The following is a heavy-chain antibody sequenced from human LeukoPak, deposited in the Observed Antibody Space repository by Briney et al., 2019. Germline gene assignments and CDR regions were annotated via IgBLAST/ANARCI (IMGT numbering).Heavy chain of an antibody. J-gene: IGHJ5*01. Sequence: SETLSLTCIVSGGSLNSPNYYWGWIRQPPGKGLEWIGSIYYSGSTFYNPSLEGRATISVDTPKNQFSLQLRSVTAADTALYYCATFSYSLGWSDSWGQGSLVTVSS. CDR1: GGSLNSPNYY. CDR2: IYYSGST. V-gene: IGHV4-39*01. D-gene: IGHD2/OR15-2a*01. CDR3: ATFSYSLGWSDS.